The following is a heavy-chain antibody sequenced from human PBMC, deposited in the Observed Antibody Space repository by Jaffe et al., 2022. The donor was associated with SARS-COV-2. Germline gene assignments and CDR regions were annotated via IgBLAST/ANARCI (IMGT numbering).Heavy chain of an antibody. CDR3: AKSSTTQDGLVDY. D-gene: IGHD2-2*01. CDR1: GFTFSSYG. V-gene: IGHV3-30*18. Sequence: QVQLVESGGGVVQPGRSLRLSCAASGFTFSSYGMHWVRQAPGKGLEWVAVISYDGSNKYYADSVKGRFTISRDNSKNTLYLQMNSLRAEDTAVYYCAKSSTTQDGLVDYWGQGTLVTVSS. CDR2: ISYDGSNK. J-gene: IGHJ4*02.